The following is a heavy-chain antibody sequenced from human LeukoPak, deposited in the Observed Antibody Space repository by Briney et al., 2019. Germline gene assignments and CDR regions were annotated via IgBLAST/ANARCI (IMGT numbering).Heavy chain of an antibody. Sequence: GGSLRPSCAASGFTFSSYWMSWVRQAPGKGLEWVANIKQDGSEKYYVDSVKGRFTISRDNAKNSLYLQMNSLRAEDTAVYYCARGAMTHYYYYYYMDVWGKGTTVTVSS. J-gene: IGHJ6*03. CDR3: ARGAMTHYYYYYYMDV. CDR2: IKQDGSEK. V-gene: IGHV3-7*01. CDR1: GFTFSSYW.